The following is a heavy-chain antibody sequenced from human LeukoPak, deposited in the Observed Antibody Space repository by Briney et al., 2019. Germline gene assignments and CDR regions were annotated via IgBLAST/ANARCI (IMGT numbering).Heavy chain of an antibody. CDR3: ARGGRPKGYWNDEDWFDP. Sequence: SGTLSLTCTVSGDSINNYHWSWIRQPPGKGLEWIAFIYTSGNTNYDPSLRSRVTISMDTSKNQFSLRLSSVTAADTAVYYCARGGRPKGYWNDEDWFDPWGQGTLVTVSS. J-gene: IGHJ5*02. V-gene: IGHV4-59*01. D-gene: IGHD1-1*01. CDR1: GDSINNYH. CDR2: IYTSGNT.